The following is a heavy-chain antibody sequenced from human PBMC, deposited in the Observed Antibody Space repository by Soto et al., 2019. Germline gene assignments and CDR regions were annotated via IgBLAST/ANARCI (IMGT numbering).Heavy chain of an antibody. CDR3: ARDDMVTRTIDY. V-gene: IGHV4-34*01. J-gene: IGHJ4*02. CDR2: INHSGSS. CDR1: GESFSGYY. D-gene: IGHD2-21*02. Sequence: SETLSLTCVVYGESFSGYYWSWIRQPPGQGLEWIGEINHSGSSNYNPSLKSRVTMSVDTSKNQFSLNLNSVTAADTAVYYCARDDMVTRTIDYWGQGTLVTVSS.